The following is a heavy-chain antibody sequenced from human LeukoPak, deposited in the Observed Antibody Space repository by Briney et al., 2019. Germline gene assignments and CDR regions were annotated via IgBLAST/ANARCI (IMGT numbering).Heavy chain of an antibody. CDR1: GGSISSGGYY. Sequence: ASETLSLTCTVSGGSISSGGYYWSWIRQHPGKGLEWIGYIYYSGSTYYNPSLKSRVTISVDTSKNQFSLKLSSVTAPDTAVYYCARVKGYCSGGSCFWFDPWGQGTLVTVSS. CDR2: IYYSGST. D-gene: IGHD2-15*01. CDR3: ARVKGYCSGGSCFWFDP. J-gene: IGHJ5*02. V-gene: IGHV4-31*03.